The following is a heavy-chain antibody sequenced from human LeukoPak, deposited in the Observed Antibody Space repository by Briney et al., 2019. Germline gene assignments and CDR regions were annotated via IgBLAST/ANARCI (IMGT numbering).Heavy chain of an antibody. Sequence: ASVKVSCKASGGTFSSYAISWVRQAPGQGLEWMGRIIPILGIANYAQKFQGRVTITADKSTSTAYMELSSLRSEDTAVYYCARGARAATFYYYYYYGMDVWGQGTTVTVSS. D-gene: IGHD2-15*01. V-gene: IGHV1-69*04. CDR3: ARGARAATFYYYYYYGMDV. CDR2: IIPILGIA. CDR1: GGTFSSYA. J-gene: IGHJ6*02.